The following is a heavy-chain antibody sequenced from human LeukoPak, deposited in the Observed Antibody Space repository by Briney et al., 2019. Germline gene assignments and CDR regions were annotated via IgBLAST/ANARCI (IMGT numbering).Heavy chain of an antibody. CDR3: ARDHSSSWYGWFDP. CDR1: GYTFTSYD. V-gene: IGHV1-8*01. J-gene: IGHJ5*02. D-gene: IGHD6-13*01. Sequence: ASVKVSCKASGYTFTSYDINWVRQATGQGLEWMGWMNPNSGNTGYAQKFQGRVTMTRNTSISTAYMELSSLRFEDTAVYYCARDHSSSWYGWFDPWGQGTLATVSS. CDR2: MNPNSGNT.